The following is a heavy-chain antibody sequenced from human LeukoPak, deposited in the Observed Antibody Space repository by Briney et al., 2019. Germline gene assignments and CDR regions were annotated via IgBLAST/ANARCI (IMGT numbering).Heavy chain of an antibody. CDR3: ASYSSGGSCYPNDAFDI. V-gene: IGHV4-30-2*01. J-gene: IGHJ3*02. D-gene: IGHD2-15*01. CDR2: IYHSGST. Sequence: PSETLSLTCAVSGGSISSGGYSWSWIRQPPGKGLEWIGYIYHSGSTYYNPSLKSRVTISVDRSKNQFSLKLSSVTAADTAVYYCASYSSGGSCYPNDAFDIWGQGTMVTVSS. CDR1: GGSISSGGYS.